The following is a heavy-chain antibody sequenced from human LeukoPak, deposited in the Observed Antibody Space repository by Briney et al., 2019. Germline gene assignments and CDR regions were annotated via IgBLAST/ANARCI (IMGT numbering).Heavy chain of an antibody. Sequence: SETLSLTCTVSGGSISSSSDYWGWIRQPPGKGLEWIGSIDYSGSTDYKSSLKSRVTISVDTSKNQFSLKLSSVTAADTAVYYCARGFSSGWYRSRNFFDYWGQGTLVTVSS. V-gene: IGHV4-39*01. D-gene: IGHD6-19*01. J-gene: IGHJ4*02. CDR2: IDYSGST. CDR1: GGSISSSSDY. CDR3: ARGFSSGWYRSRNFFDY.